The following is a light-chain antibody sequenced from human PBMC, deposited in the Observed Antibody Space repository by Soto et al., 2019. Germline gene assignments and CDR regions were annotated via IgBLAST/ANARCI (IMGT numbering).Light chain of an antibody. CDR3: CSCVSGSPFDVL. V-gene: IGLV1-44*01. CDR1: TSNIGSNT. CDR2: TND. Sequence: QSVLTQPPSASGTPGQWVTISCSGSTSNIGSNTVNWYQHFPGTAPKLLIHTNDQRPSGVPDRFSGSKSGTSASLALSGLQSEDEADYYCCSCVSGSPFDVLFGGGTKLTVL. J-gene: IGLJ3*02.